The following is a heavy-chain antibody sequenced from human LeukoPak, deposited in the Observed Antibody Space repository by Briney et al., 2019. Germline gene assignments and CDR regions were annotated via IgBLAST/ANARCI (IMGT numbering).Heavy chain of an antibody. CDR3: ATKGAQYYGMDV. CDR2: FDPEDGET. CDR1: GYTFTSYY. V-gene: IGHV1-24*01. J-gene: IGHJ6*02. Sequence: ASVKVSCKASGYTFTSYYMHWVRQAPGKGLEWMGGFDPEDGETIYAQKFQGRVTMTEDTSTDTAYMELSSLRSEDTAVYYCATKGAQYYGMDVWGQGTTVTVSS.